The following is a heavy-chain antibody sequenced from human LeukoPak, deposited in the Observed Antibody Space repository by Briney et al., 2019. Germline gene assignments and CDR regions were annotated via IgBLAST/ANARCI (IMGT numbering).Heavy chain of an antibody. Sequence: SQTLSLTCTVSGGSISSGGYYWSWIRQHPGKGLEWIGYIYYSGSTYYNPSLKSRVTISVDTSKNQFSLKLSSVTAADTAVYYCARAPAAAGPTPVDYWGQGTLVTVSS. V-gene: IGHV4-31*03. CDR3: ARAPAAAGPTPVDY. J-gene: IGHJ4*02. CDR2: IYYSGST. CDR1: GGSISSGGYY. D-gene: IGHD6-13*01.